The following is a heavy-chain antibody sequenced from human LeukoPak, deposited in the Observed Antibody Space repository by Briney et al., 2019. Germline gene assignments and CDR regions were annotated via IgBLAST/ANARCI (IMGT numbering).Heavy chain of an antibody. V-gene: IGHV3-23*01. Sequence: GGSLRLSCAASGFTFDDYGMSWVRQAPGKGLEWVSAISGSGGSTYYADSVKGRFTISRDNSKNTVYLQMNSLRAEDTAVYYCAKNYYGSGSSAGLDYWGQGTLVTVSS. J-gene: IGHJ4*02. D-gene: IGHD3-10*01. CDR3: AKNYYGSGSSAGLDY. CDR1: GFTFDDYG. CDR2: ISGSGGST.